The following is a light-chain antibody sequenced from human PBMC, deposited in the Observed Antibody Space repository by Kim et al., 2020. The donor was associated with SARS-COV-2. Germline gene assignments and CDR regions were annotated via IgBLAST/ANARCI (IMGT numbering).Light chain of an antibody. CDR3: QQHQESPLT. Sequence: SPGETDALSCRASQSIPSNFLAWYQQKPGQAPRLLIYEIFNRATGIPDRFSGSGSGTDFTLTISRLEPEDFAVYYCQQHQESPLTFGGGTKVDIK. CDR2: EIF. V-gene: IGKV3D-20*02. CDR1: QSIPSNF. J-gene: IGKJ4*01.